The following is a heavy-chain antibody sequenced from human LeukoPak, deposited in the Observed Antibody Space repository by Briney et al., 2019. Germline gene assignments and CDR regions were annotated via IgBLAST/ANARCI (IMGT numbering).Heavy chain of an antibody. CDR1: VGSISGGGYS. V-gene: IGHV4-30-4*07. Sequence: SETLSLTCAVSVGSISGGGYSWSWIRQPPGKGLELVGYIYYSGTTYYHPSLKSRVTLSVDTSKNQFSLKLSSVTAADTAVYYCARDRGGSDWNFHFDYWGQGTLVTVSS. D-gene: IGHD1-7*01. CDR3: ARDRGGSDWNFHFDY. CDR2: IYYSGTT. J-gene: IGHJ4*02.